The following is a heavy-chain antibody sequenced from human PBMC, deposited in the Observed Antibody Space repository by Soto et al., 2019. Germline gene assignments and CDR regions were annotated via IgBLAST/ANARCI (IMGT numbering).Heavy chain of an antibody. CDR3: ARELGQQLVDY. D-gene: IGHD6-13*01. V-gene: IGHV1-18*01. Sequence: QVQLVQSGAEVKKPGASVKVSCKASGYTFNSYGISWVRQAPGQGLEWMGWINAYNGNTKYAQKLQGRVTMTTDTSTSTAYVELRSLRSDDTAVYYCARELGQQLVDYWGQGTLVTVSS. CDR2: INAYNGNT. J-gene: IGHJ4*02. CDR1: GYTFNSYG.